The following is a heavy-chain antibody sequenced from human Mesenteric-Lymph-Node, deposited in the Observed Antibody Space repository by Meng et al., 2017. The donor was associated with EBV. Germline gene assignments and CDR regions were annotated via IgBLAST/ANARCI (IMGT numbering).Heavy chain of an antibody. V-gene: IGHV3-15*01. CDR2: IKSKADGGTS. J-gene: IGHJ4*02. Sequence: CGASGFTFHNAWMIWVRQAPGKGLEWVGLIKSKADGGTSKYAAPVRGRFTISRDDSRKILYLQMDSPRTDDTAVYYCTTSMGVTGTDYWGQGTLVTVSS. CDR3: TTSMGVTGTDY. D-gene: IGHD6-19*01. CDR1: GFTFHNAW.